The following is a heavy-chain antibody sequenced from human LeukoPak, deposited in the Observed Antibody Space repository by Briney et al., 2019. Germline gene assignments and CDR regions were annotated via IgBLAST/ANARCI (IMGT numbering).Heavy chain of an antibody. CDR1: GFSINNYW. CDR2: IKGDASEK. V-gene: IGHV3-7*01. CDR3: ARQAGVT. Sequence: GGSLRLSCAVSGFSINNYWMTWCRQAPGKGLECVAHIKGDASEKYYLDSVKGRFTISRDNAKNSLYLQMNSLRAEDTAVYYCARQAGVTWGQGTLVTVS. J-gene: IGHJ5*02. D-gene: IGHD6-19*01.